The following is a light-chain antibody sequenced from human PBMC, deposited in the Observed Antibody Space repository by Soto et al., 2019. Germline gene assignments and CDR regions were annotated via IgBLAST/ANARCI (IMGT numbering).Light chain of an antibody. CDR2: SNN. Sequence: QSVLTQPPSASGTPGQRVTISCSGSSSNIGVNSVTWYQHLPGTAPKLLIYSNNQRPSGVPDRFSGSKSGNTASLTISGLQAEDEADYYCSSHAGSSVVFGTGTKVTVL. J-gene: IGLJ1*01. V-gene: IGLV1-44*01. CDR3: SSHAGSSVV. CDR1: SSNIGVNS.